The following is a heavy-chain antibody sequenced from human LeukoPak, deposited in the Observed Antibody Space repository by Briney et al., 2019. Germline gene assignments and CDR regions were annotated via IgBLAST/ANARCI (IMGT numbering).Heavy chain of an antibody. J-gene: IGHJ4*02. D-gene: IGHD4-17*01. Sequence: SETLSLTCTVSGGSISSYYWSWIRQPPGKGLEWIANIYYSGSTYYNPSLKSRVSISSDTSKNQFSLELSSVTAADTAVYYCARLKATVSIHAYFDSWGQGTLVTVSS. CDR1: GGSISSYY. V-gene: IGHV4-59*01. CDR3: ARLKATVSIHAYFDS. CDR2: IYYSGST.